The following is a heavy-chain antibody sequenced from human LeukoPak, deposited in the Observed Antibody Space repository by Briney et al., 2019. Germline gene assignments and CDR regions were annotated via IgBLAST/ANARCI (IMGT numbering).Heavy chain of an antibody. V-gene: IGHV4-59*12. Sequence: PSETLSLTCTVSGGSISSYYWSWIRQPPGKGLEWIGYIYYSGSTNYNPSLKSRVTISVDTSKNQFSLKLSSVTAADTAVYYCARDSSLVGTSAFDYWGQGTLVTVSS. J-gene: IGHJ4*02. D-gene: IGHD2-8*02. CDR1: GGSISSYY. CDR3: ARDSSLVGTSAFDY. CDR2: IYYSGST.